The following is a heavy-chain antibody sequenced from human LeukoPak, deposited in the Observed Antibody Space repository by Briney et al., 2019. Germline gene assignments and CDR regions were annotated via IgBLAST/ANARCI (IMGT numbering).Heavy chain of an antibody. CDR2: IYHSGST. D-gene: IGHD6-19*01. CDR3: ARGKYSSGWFDY. V-gene: IGHV4-38-2*02. J-gene: IGHJ4*02. CDR1: GYSISSGYY. Sequence: SETLSLTCTVSGYSISSGYYWGWIRQPPGKGLEWIGSIYHSGSTYYNPSLKSRVTISVDTSKNQFSLKLGSVTAADTAVYYCARGKYSSGWFDYWGQGTLVTVSS.